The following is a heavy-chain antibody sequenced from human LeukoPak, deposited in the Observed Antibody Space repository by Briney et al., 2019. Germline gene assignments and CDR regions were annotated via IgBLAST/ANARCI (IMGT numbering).Heavy chain of an antibody. D-gene: IGHD5-18*01. Sequence: GRSLRLSCAASGFTFSSYAMHWVRQAPGKGLEWVAVISYDGSNKYYADSVKGRFTISRDNSKNTLYLQMNSLSAEDTAVYYCARAVDTAMVTKGFDYWGQGTLVTVSS. V-gene: IGHV3-30*04. CDR2: ISYDGSNK. J-gene: IGHJ4*02. CDR1: GFTFSSYA. CDR3: ARAVDTAMVTKGFDY.